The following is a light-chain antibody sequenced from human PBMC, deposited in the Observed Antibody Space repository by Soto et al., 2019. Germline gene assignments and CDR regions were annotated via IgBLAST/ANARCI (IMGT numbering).Light chain of an antibody. J-gene: IGLJ3*02. CDR3: CSYADTGSFVV. CDR1: SSDVGSYDT. Sequence: QSALAQPASVSGSPGQSLTISCTVISSDVGSYDTVSWYQHHPGKTPKLIIYEATKRPSGVSNRFSGSRSGNTASLTISGLQAEDEAAYYCCSYADTGSFVVFGGGTKVTVL. V-gene: IGLV2-23*02. CDR2: EAT.